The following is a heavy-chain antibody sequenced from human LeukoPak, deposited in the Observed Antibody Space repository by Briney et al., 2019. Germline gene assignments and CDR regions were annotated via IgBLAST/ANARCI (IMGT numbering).Heavy chain of an antibody. CDR2: IYYSGST. D-gene: IGHD6-13*01. J-gene: IGHJ5*02. CDR3: ARGGSSWEKYNWFDP. CDR1: GGSISSYY. V-gene: IGHV4-59*01. Sequence: SETLSLTCTVSGGSISSYYWNWIRQPPGKGLEWIGYIYYSGSTNYNPSLKSRVTISIDTSKNQFSLKLSSVTAADTAVYYCARGGSSWEKYNWFDPWGQGTLVTVSS.